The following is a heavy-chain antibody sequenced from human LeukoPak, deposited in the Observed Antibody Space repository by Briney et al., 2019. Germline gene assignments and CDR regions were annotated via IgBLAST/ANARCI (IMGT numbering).Heavy chain of an antibody. V-gene: IGHV3-74*01. CDR1: GFTFSNYW. CDR3: ATGGTYWSTWTGH. Sequence: PGGSPRLSCVASGFTFSNYWMHWVRQAPGKGLVWVSRIKFDGIETNYADSVTGRFTISRDNAKNTLYLQMTSLRAEDTALYYCATGGTYWSTWTGHWGQGTLVTVSS. J-gene: IGHJ4*02. CDR2: IKFDGIET. D-gene: IGHD3-10*01.